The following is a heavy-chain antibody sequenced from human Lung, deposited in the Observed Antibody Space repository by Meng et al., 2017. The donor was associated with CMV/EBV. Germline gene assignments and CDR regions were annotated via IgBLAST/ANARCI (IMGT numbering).Heavy chain of an antibody. V-gene: IGHV3-21*01. Sequence: GGSXRLYCAASGFTFSAYAMNWVRQAPGKGLEWVTSISTTSTYIYYADSVKGRFTISRDNAQNSVYLQMNSLSAEDTGVYYCARSWDGMDVWGQGTPVTVSS. J-gene: IGHJ6*02. CDR2: ISTTSTYI. D-gene: IGHD6-13*01. CDR3: ARSWDGMDV. CDR1: GFTFSAYA.